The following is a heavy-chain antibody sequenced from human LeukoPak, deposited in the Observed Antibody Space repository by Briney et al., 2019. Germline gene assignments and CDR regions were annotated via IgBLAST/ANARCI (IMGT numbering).Heavy chain of an antibody. CDR1: GGSITSYY. D-gene: IGHD3-16*02. CDR2: IYYSGST. J-gene: IGHJ4*02. CDR3: WSYDYLWGSYRYFFVDY. V-gene: IGHV4-39*01. Sequence: SETLSLTCTVSGGSITSYYWGWIRQPPGKGLEWIGSIYYSGSTYYNPSLKSRVTISVDTSKDQFSLKLSSVTAADTAVYYCWSYDYLWGSYRYFFVDYWGQGTLFTVSS.